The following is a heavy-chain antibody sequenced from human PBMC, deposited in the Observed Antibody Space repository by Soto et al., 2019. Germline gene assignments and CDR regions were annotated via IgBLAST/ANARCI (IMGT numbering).Heavy chain of an antibody. CDR3: ARALDIVATNAFDI. J-gene: IGHJ3*02. Sequence: SETLSLTCTVSGGSISSYYWSWIRQPPGRGLEWIGYIYYSGSTNYNPSLKSRVTISVDTSKNQFSLKLSSVTAADTAVYYCARALDIVATNAFDIWGQGTMVTVSS. V-gene: IGHV4-59*08. D-gene: IGHD5-12*01. CDR2: IYYSGST. CDR1: GGSISSYY.